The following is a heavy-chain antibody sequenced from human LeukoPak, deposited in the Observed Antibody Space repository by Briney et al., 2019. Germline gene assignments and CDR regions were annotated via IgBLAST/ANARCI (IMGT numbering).Heavy chain of an antibody. V-gene: IGHV3-21*01. Sequence: GGSLRLSCAASGLTFSSYSMNWVRQAPGKGLEWVSSISSSSSYIYYADSVKGRFTISRDNAKNSLYLQMNSLRAEDTAVYYCARGAAAVISNWFDPWGQGTLVTVSS. D-gene: IGHD2-2*02. J-gene: IGHJ5*02. CDR3: ARGAAAVISNWFDP. CDR2: ISSSSSYI. CDR1: GLTFSSYS.